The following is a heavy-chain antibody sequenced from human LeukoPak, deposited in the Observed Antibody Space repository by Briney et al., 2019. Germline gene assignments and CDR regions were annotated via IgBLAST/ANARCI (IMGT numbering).Heavy chain of an antibody. Sequence: GGSLRLSCAASGFTFSSYGMHWVRQAPGKGLEWVAFIRYDGSNKYYADSVKGRFTISRENSKNTLYLQMNSVRAEDTAVYYGAKPLPVPGYRYWEFFFDFLGQGTLVPLSS. CDR1: GFTFSSYG. CDR3: AKPLPVPGYRYWEFFFDF. V-gene: IGHV3-30*02. J-gene: IGHJ4*02. D-gene: IGHD5-18*01. CDR2: IRYDGSNK.